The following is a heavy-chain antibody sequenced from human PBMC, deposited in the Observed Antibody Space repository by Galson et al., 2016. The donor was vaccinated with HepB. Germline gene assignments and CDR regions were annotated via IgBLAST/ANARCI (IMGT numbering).Heavy chain of an antibody. J-gene: IGHJ4*02. D-gene: IGHD2-21*01. Sequence: TLSLTCTVSGGSISTGGYYWSWIRQHPGKGLEWIGHIYYNGTNHSSPSLRSRATISVDTSKNQFSLKLTSVTAADTAVYYCARHPPAGDSNAGYFDNWGQGTLVTVSS. CDR2: IYYNGTN. CDR1: GGSISTGGYY. V-gene: IGHV4-31*03. CDR3: ARHPPAGDSNAGYFDN.